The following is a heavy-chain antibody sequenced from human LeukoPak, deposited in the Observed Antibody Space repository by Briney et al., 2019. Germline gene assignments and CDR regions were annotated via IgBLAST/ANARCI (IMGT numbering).Heavy chain of an antibody. V-gene: IGHV3-53*04. J-gene: IGHJ4*02. CDR1: GFTVSSNY. D-gene: IGHD5-24*01. CDR3: ARDRDGYNYFGY. CDR2: IYSGGST. Sequence: PGGSLRLSCAASGFTVSSNYMSWVRQAPGKGLEWVSVIYSGGSTYYADSVKGRFTFSRHNSKNTLYLQMNSLRAEDTAVYYCARDRDGYNYFGYWGQGTLVTVSS.